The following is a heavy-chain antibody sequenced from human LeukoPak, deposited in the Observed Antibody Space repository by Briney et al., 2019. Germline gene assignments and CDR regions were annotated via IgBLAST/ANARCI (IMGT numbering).Heavy chain of an antibody. D-gene: IGHD5-18*01. CDR1: GYTFTSYD. Sequence: GASVKVSCKASGYTFTSYDINWVRQATGQGLEWMGWMNPNSGNTSYAQKFQGRVTMTRDTSTSTVYMELSSLRSEDTAVYYCARAHGLYSYGRRYYFDYWGQGTLVTVSS. CDR2: MNPNSGNT. CDR3: ARAHGLYSYGRRYYFDY. J-gene: IGHJ4*02. V-gene: IGHV1-8*01.